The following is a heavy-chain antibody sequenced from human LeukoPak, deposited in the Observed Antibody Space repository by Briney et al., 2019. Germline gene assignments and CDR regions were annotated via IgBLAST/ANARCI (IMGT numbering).Heavy chain of an antibody. D-gene: IGHD1-26*01. J-gene: IGHJ6*03. V-gene: IGHV1-46*04. CDR3: ATYSGTSSNYYYLDV. CDR1: GNTFATYY. CDR2: INPTGVST. Sequence: ASAKVSCKASGNTFATYYIHWVRQAPGQGLEWMGIINPTGVSTTYPQRLQGRVTMTRDASTSTVHMELMTLRSEDTAVYYCATYSGTSSNYYYLDVWGTGTTVTVSS.